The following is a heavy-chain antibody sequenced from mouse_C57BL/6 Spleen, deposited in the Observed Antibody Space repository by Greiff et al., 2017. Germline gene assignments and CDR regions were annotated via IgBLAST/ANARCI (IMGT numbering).Heavy chain of an antibody. CDR3: ARWEDYGLYAMDY. J-gene: IGHJ4*01. V-gene: IGHV1-72*01. CDR1: GYTFTSYW. CDR2: IDPNSGGT. D-gene: IGHD2-4*01. Sequence: QVQLQQPGAELVKPGASVKLSCKASGYTFTSYWMHWVKQRPGRGLEWIGRIDPNSGGTKYNAPFKSKATQTFDKPSSSADMQLSSLASEDSAVEYCARWEDYGLYAMDYWGQGTSVTVSS.